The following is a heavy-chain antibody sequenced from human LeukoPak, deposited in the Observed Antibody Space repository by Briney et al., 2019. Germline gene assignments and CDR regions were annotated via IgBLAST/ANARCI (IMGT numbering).Heavy chain of an antibody. V-gene: IGHV3-7*01. CDR1: GFTFSSYW. J-gene: IGHJ6*02. CDR2: IKQDGSEK. D-gene: IGHD2-2*01. Sequence: GGSLRLSCAASGFTFSSYWMSWVRQAPGKGLEWVANIKQDGSEKYYVDSVKGRFTISRDNAKNSLYLQMNSLRAEDTAVYYCARDHCSSTSCYGRYCHGMDVWGQGTTVTVSS. CDR3: ARDHCSSTSCYGRYCHGMDV.